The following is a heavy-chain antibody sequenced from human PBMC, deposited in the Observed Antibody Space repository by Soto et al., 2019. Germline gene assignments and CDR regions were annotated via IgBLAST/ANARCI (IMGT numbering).Heavy chain of an antibody. CDR2: IYWDDDE. CDR3: AHGVGSGNSAYFQH. V-gene: IGHV2-5*02. Sequence: QITLKESGPTLVKPTQTLTLTCTFSGFSLSTSGVGVGWIRQPPGKALEWLAVIYWDDDERYSPSLKSSLTITKDTSKHQVVLTMTNVDPVDTATYYCAHGVGSGNSAYFQHWGQGTLVTVSS. CDR1: GFSLSTSGVG. J-gene: IGHJ1*01. D-gene: IGHD3-3*01.